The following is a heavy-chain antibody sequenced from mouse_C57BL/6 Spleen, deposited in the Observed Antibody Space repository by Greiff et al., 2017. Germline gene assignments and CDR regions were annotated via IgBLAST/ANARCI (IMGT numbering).Heavy chain of an antibody. CDR1: GFTFSSYG. J-gene: IGHJ2*01. CDR3: AREASPFDY. V-gene: IGHV5-6*01. CDR2: ISSGGSYT. D-gene: IGHD6-1*01. Sequence: EVQLVESGGDLVKPGGSLNLSCAASGFTFSSYGMSWVRQTPDKRLEWVATISSGGSYTYYPDSVKGRFTISRDNTKNTLYLQMSSLKSEDTAMYYCAREASPFDYWGQGTTLTVSS.